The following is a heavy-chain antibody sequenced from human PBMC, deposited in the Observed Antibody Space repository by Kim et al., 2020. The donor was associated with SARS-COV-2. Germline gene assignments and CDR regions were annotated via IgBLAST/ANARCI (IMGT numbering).Heavy chain of an antibody. Sequence: SETLSLTCTVSGGSISSSSYYWGWIRQPPGKGLEWIGSIYYSGSTYYNPSLKSRVTISVDTSKNQFSLKLSSVTAADTAVYYCARPGRDPDYYYYMDVWGKGTTVTVSS. V-gene: IGHV4-39*01. CDR1: GGSISSSSYY. CDR3: ARPGRDPDYYYYMDV. D-gene: IGHD1-26*01. CDR2: IYYSGST. J-gene: IGHJ6*03.